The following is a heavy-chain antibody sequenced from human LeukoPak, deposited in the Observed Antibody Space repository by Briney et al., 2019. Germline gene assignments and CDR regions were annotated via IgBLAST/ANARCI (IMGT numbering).Heavy chain of an antibody. CDR3: ARGSYYYDSSGYYVQYYFDY. V-gene: IGHV4-4*07. D-gene: IGHD3-22*01. CDR1: GGSISSYY. CDR2: IYTSGST. J-gene: IGHJ4*02. Sequence: SETLSLTCTVSGGSISSYYWSWIRQPAGKGLEWTGRIYTSGSTNYNPSLKSRVTMSVDTSKNQFSLKLSSVTAADTAVYYCARGSYYYDSSGYYVQYYFDYWGQGTLVTVSS.